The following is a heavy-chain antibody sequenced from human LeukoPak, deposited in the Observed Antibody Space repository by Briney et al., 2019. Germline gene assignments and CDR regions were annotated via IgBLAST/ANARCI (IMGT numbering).Heavy chain of an antibody. J-gene: IGHJ4*02. CDR3: ARVSYYYDSSGYYPGPFDY. CDR1: GFTFSSYG. CDR2: IWYDGSNK. D-gene: IGHD3-22*01. Sequence: GRSLRLSCAASGFTFSSYGMHWVRQAPGKGLEWVAVIWYDGSNKYYADSVKGRFTISRDNPKNTLYLQMNSLRAEDTAVYYCARVSYYYDSSGYYPGPFDYWGQGTLVTVSS. V-gene: IGHV3-33*01.